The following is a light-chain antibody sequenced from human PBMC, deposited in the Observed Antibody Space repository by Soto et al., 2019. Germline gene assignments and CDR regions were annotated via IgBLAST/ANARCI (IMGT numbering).Light chain of an antibody. CDR1: SSNIGNNG. V-gene: IGLV1-36*01. J-gene: IGLJ3*02. CDR2: YDD. CDR3: ASWDDSQNGWV. Sequence: QSVLTQPPSVSEAPRQRVTISCSGSSSNIGNNGVNWYQQLPGRAPKLLIYYDDLLPSGVSDRFSASKSGTSASLAISGLQSEDEADYYCASWDDSQNGWVFGGGTKLTVL.